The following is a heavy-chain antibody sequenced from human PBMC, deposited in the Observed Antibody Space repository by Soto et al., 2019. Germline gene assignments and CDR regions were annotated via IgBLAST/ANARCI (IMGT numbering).Heavy chain of an antibody. CDR2: INANSGNI. J-gene: IGHJ4*02. Sequence: RALVKVAFKASGTTFSSYDINWVRQATGHGIELIGCINANSGNIRYGQKLQGRVTMTRDTPIRAADREVGRLSGDDTSVTFCGRGRVSRSYFLLDYRGQGTFVTVS. V-gene: IGHV1-8*01. D-gene: IGHD3-10*01. CDR3: GRGRVSRSYFLLDY. CDR1: GTTFSSYD.